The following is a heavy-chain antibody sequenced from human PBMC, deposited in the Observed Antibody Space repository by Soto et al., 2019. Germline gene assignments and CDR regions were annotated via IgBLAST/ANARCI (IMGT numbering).Heavy chain of an antibody. CDR3: ARVRGISSSWSDVDY. J-gene: IGHJ4*02. Sequence: QVQLQESGPGLVKPSQTLSLTCTVSGGSISSGGYYWSWIRQHPGKGLEWIGYIYYSGSTYYNPSIKSRVTISVDTSKNQFSLKLSSVTAADTAVYYCARVRGISSSWSDVDYWGQGTLVTVSS. CDR2: IYYSGST. CDR1: GGSISSGGYY. V-gene: IGHV4-31*03. D-gene: IGHD6-13*01.